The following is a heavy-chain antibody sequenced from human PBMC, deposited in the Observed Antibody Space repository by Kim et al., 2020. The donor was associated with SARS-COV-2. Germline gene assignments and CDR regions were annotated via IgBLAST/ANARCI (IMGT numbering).Heavy chain of an antibody. D-gene: IGHD6-19*01. Sequence: GGSLRLSCAASGFIFDDYAMSWVRQAPGKGLQWISDISGSGGTAVYEDSVKGRFIISRDNSKNTLFLQMTSLRAEDTAVYFCVKEAVAGSPGSPFDIWGHGTMVTVSS. CDR3: VKEAVAGSPGSPFDI. CDR2: ISGSGGTA. V-gene: IGHV3-23*01. J-gene: IGHJ3*02. CDR1: GFIFDDYA.